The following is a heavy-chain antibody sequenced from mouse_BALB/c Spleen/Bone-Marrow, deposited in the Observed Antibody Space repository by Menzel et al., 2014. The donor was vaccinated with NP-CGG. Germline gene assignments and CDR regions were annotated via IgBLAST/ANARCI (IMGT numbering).Heavy chain of an antibody. CDR2: INPSNGGT. D-gene: IGHD2-4*01. V-gene: IGHV1S81*02. J-gene: IGHJ2*01. Sequence: VQLQQSGAELVKPGASVKLSCKASGYTFTSNYMYWVKQRPGQGLEWIGEINPSNGGTNFNEKFKSKATLTVDKSSSTAYMQLSSLTSEDSAVYYCTRSTMITYFDYWGQGTTLTVSS. CDR3: TRSTMITYFDY. CDR1: GYTFTSNY.